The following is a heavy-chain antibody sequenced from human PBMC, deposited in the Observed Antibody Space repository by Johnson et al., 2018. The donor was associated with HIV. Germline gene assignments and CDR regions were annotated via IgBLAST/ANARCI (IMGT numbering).Heavy chain of an antibody. CDR3: AKALRIFGSGVKEAFDI. J-gene: IGHJ3*02. CDR1: GFTFSSYA. D-gene: IGHD3-10*01. CDR2: ISGSGGST. V-gene: IGHV3-23*04. Sequence: EMQLVESGGGVVQPGGSLRLSCAASGFTFSSYAMTWVRQAPGKGLEWVSSISGSGGSTFYADSVKGRFTISRDNSKNTLYLQMNSLRAEDTAVYYCAKALRIFGSGVKEAFDIWGQGTMVTVSS.